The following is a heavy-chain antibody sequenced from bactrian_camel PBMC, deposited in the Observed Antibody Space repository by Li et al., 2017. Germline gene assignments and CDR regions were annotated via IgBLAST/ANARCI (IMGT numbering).Heavy chain of an antibody. CDR3: KTGQSWGPNWSRCEYDS. Sequence: VQLVESGGGSVQAGGSLRLSCTAPGFTSNGCSMDWFRQAPGKEREFVSVITSDGGTRYAVSVEGRFTISRDKAKNTVYLQMNSLKPEDTAMYYCKTGQSWGPNWSRCEYDSWGQGTQVTVS. CDR1: GFTSNGCS. V-gene: IGHV3S53*01. J-gene: IGHJ4*01. D-gene: IGHD8*01. CDR2: ITSDGGT.